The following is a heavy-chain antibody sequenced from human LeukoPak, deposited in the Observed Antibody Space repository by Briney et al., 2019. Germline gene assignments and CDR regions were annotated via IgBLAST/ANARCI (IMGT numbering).Heavy chain of an antibody. Sequence: SVKVSCKASGGTFSSYAISWVRQAPGQGPEWMGGIIPIFGKPNYAQKFQGRVTITADKSTSTAYMELGSLRFDDTAVYYCARDRIAVAGTFDYWGQGTLVTVSS. CDR3: ARDRIAVAGTFDY. J-gene: IGHJ4*02. CDR2: IIPIFGKP. CDR1: GGTFSSYA. V-gene: IGHV1-69*06. D-gene: IGHD6-19*01.